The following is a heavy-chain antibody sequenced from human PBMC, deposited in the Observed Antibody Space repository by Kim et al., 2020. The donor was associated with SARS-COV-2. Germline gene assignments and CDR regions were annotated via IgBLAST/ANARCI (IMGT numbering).Heavy chain of an antibody. J-gene: IGHJ6*02. V-gene: IGHV4-34*01. CDR1: GGSFSGYY. CDR2: INHSGST. Sequence: SETLSLTCAVYGGSFSGYYWSWIRQPPGKGLEWIGEINHSGSTNYNPSLKSRVTISVDTSKNQFSLKLSSVTAADTAVYYCAREVVPAASGMDVWGQGTTVTVSS. CDR3: AREVVPAASGMDV. D-gene: IGHD2-2*01.